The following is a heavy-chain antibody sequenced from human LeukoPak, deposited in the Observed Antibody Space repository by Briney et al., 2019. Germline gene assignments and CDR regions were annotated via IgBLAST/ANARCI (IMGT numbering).Heavy chain of an antibody. J-gene: IGHJ3*02. D-gene: IGHD5-24*01. CDR3: TRVYNNGAFDI. CDR2: IKQDGSEK. CDR1: GFTFSNYW. Sequence: GGSLRLSCAASGFTFSNYWMTWVRQAPGKRLEWVANIKQDGSEKFYLDSVKGRFTFSRDNAKKSLYLQMNSLRAEDTAIYYCTRVYNNGAFDIWGQGTMVVVS. V-gene: IGHV3-7*01.